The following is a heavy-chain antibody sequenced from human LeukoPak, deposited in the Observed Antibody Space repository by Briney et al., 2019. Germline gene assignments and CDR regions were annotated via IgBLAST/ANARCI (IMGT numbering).Heavy chain of an antibody. D-gene: IGHD3-3*02. J-gene: IGHJ4*02. CDR3: VRVRLADERAWAY. CDR2: ITPKSGDT. CDR1: GYTFSDFY. V-gene: IGHV1-2*02. Sequence: GASVKVPCKASGYTFSDFYIHWVRQAPGQGLEYVGWITPKSGDTYSPQRFQGRVTMTRDASISTAYMELSSLRSDDTAVYFCVRVRLADERAWAYWGQGTLVTVSS.